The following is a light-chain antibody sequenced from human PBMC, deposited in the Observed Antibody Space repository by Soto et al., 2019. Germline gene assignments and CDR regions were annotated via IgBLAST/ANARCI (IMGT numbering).Light chain of an antibody. CDR2: DVT. CDR1: DSAFGLHNY. J-gene: IGLJ2*01. CDR3: SSYTLTATL. Sequence: QSALTQPASVSGSPGQSITISCTGSDSAFGLHNYVSWYQQHPGKAPKLVISDVTNRPSGVSDRFSGSKSGNTASLTISGLQPEDEADYYCSSYTLTATLFGGGTKLTVL. V-gene: IGLV2-14*03.